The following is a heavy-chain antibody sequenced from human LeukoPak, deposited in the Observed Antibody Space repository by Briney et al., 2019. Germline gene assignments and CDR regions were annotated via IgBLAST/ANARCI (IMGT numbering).Heavy chain of an antibody. Sequence: PAGSLRLSCAASGFTFSSYGMHWVRQAPGKGLEWVAVISYDGSNKYYADSVKGRFTISRDTSKNTLYMQMNSLRAEDTAVYYCAKDPLWFGELASTAYGMDVWGQGTTVTVSS. CDR2: ISYDGSNK. CDR1: GFTFSSYG. CDR3: AKDPLWFGELASTAYGMDV. V-gene: IGHV3-30*18. D-gene: IGHD3-10*01. J-gene: IGHJ6*02.